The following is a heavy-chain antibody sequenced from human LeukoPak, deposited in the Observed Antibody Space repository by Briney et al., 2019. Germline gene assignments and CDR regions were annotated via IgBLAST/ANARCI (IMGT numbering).Heavy chain of an antibody. Sequence: GGSLRLSCAASGFTFDDYAMHWVRQAPGKGLEWVSGISWNSGSIGYADSVKGRFTVSRDNTKNSLYLQMNSLRAEDTALYYCAKEDRRGRHFDYWGQGTLVTVSS. D-gene: IGHD3-16*01. CDR2: ISWNSGSI. J-gene: IGHJ4*02. V-gene: IGHV3-9*01. CDR1: GFTFDDYA. CDR3: AKEDRRGRHFDY.